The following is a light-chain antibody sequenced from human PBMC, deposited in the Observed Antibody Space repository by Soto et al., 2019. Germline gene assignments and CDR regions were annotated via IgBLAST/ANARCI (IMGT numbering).Light chain of an antibody. CDR1: QSVSSY. V-gene: IGKV3-11*01. Sequence: EIVLTQSPVTLSLSPGERATLSCRASQSVSSYLAWYQHKPGQAPRLLIYDASNRATGIPARFSGSGSGTDFTLTISSLEPEDFAVYYCQQRSDWRGTFGPGTNVDVK. CDR3: QQRSDWRGT. J-gene: IGKJ3*01. CDR2: DAS.